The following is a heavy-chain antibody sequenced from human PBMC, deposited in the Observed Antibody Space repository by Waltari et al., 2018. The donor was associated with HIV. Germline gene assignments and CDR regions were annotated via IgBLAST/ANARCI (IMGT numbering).Heavy chain of an antibody. V-gene: IGHV1-2*02. CDR1: GYTFTDNY. Sequence: QVELVQSGAEVKKPGASVTVSCKASGYTFTDNYIHWVRKAPEHGLEWMGWINPKSGGTKHAQKFQGRVTMTRDTSMSTVYMEVSRLTSDDTAVYYCARGGASTTPRDYNYYGLDVWGQGTTVTVSS. D-gene: IGHD2-2*01. CDR3: ARGGASTTPRDYNYYGLDV. J-gene: IGHJ6*02. CDR2: INPKSGGT.